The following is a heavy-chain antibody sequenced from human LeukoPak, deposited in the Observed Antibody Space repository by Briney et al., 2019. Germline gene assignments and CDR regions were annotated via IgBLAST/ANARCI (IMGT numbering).Heavy chain of an antibody. CDR1: GFTFRSYG. CDR3: AKDHSVIVATN. CDR2: ISYDGSNK. V-gene: IGHV3-30*18. Sequence: PGGSLRLSCAASGFTFRSYGMHWVRQAPGKGLEWVAVISYDGSNKYYADSVKGRFTISRDNSKNTLYLQMNSLRAEDTAVYYCAKDHSVIVATNWGQGTLVTVSS. J-gene: IGHJ4*02. D-gene: IGHD5-12*01.